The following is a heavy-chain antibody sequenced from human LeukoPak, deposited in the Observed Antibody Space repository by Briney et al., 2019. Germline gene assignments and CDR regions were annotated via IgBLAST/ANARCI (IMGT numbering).Heavy chain of an antibody. CDR1: GFTFSSYW. CDR2: IKQDGSEK. D-gene: IGHD3-9*01. J-gene: IGHJ6*02. Sequence: GGSLRLSCAASGFTFSSYWMSWVRQAPGKGLEWVANIKQDGSEKYYVDSVKGRFTISRDNAKNSLYLQMNSLRAEDTAVYYCARVRYYDILTGYLYYYYYYGMDVWGQGTTVTVSS. CDR3: ARVRYYDILTGYLYYYYYYGMDV. V-gene: IGHV3-7*01.